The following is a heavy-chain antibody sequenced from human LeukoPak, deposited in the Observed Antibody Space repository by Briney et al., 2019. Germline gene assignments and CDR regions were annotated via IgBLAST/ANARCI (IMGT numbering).Heavy chain of an antibody. CDR2: IIPILGIP. CDR3: ARECMAAAGFSYYYYYGMDV. D-gene: IGHD6-13*01. Sequence: ASVKVSCKASGGTFSSYSIAWVRQAPGQGLEWVGRIIPILGIPNYAKTFQGRVTITADKSTSTAYMELSSLRSEDTAVYYCARECMAAAGFSYYYYYGMDVWGQGTTVTVSS. V-gene: IGHV1-69*04. J-gene: IGHJ6*02. CDR1: GGTFSSYS.